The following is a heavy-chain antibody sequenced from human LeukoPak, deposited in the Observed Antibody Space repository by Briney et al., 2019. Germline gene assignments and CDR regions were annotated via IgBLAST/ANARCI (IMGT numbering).Heavy chain of an antibody. J-gene: IGHJ6*02. D-gene: IGHD5/OR15-5a*01. Sequence: GGSLRLSCAASGFTVSSYAMSWVRQAPGKGLEWVSAISGSGGSTYYADSVKGRFTIPRDNAKNSLYLQMNSLRAEDTAVYYCARDLSAGSFWGQGTTVTVSS. CDR2: ISGSGGST. CDR1: GFTVSSYA. CDR3: ARDLSAGSF. V-gene: IGHV3-23*01.